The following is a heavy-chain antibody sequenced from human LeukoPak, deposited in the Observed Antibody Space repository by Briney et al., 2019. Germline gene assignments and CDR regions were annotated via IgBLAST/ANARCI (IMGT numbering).Heavy chain of an antibody. CDR1: GFTFSSYS. CDR2: ISSSTYI. D-gene: IGHD1-26*01. Sequence: PGGSLRLSCAASGFTFSSYSMNWVRQAPGKGLEWVSSISSSTYIYYADSLKGRFTISRDNAKNSLYLQMNSLRVEDTAVYYCARVVGGTSGAFDIWGQGTMVTVSS. V-gene: IGHV3-21*01. J-gene: IGHJ3*02. CDR3: ARVVGGTSGAFDI.